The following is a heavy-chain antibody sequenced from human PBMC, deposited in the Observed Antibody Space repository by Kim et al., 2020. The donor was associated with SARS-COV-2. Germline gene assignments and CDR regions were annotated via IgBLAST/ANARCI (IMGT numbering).Heavy chain of an antibody. J-gene: IGHJ5*02. Sequence: VKGRFTISRDDSKSIAYLQMNSLKTEDTAVYYCTRVGTMVRGVIPNWFDPWGQGTLVTVSS. D-gene: IGHD3-10*01. CDR3: TRVGTMVRGVIPNWFDP. V-gene: IGHV3-49*02.